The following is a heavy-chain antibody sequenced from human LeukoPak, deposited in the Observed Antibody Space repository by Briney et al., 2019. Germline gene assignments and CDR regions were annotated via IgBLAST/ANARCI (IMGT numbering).Heavy chain of an antibody. CDR1: GYSISSGYY. CDR3: AREDSGSYYNYYYFYMDV. Sequence: PSETLSLTCTVSGYSISSGYYWGWIRQPPGKGLEWIGSIYHSGSTYYNPSLKSRVTISVDTSKNQFSLKLSSVTAADTAVYYCAREDSGSYYNYYYFYMDVWGKGTTVTISS. CDR2: IYHSGST. V-gene: IGHV4-38-2*02. D-gene: IGHD3-10*01. J-gene: IGHJ6*03.